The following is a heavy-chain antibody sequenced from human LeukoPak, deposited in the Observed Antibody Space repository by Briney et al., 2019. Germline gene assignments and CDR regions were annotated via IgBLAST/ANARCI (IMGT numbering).Heavy chain of an antibody. CDR3: ATLYDSAPDAFDI. Sequence: PSETLSLTCAVYGGSLSGYYWSWIRHRPQRGRGRSGEINHRVRTNHNPSLQSRVTISVDTSKNKFSLKLSPETAAVRAVYYCATLYDSAPDAFDIWGQGTMVTVSS. J-gene: IGHJ3*02. CDR2: INHRVRT. V-gene: IGHV4-34*01. CDR1: GGSLSGYY. D-gene: IGHD3-22*01.